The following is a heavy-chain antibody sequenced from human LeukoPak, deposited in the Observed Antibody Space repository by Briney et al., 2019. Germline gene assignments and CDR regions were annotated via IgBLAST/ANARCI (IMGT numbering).Heavy chain of an antibody. CDR1: RFTFSSYE. J-gene: IGHJ4*02. CDR3: ASAEGYCSSTSCYWYFDY. CDR2: ISSNGGST. Sequence: GGSLRLSCAASRFTFSSYEMNWVRQAPGKGLEYVSAISSNGGSTYYANSVKGRFTISRDNSKNTLYLQMGSLRAEDMAVYYCASAEGYCSSTSCYWYFDYWGQGTLVTVSS. D-gene: IGHD2-2*01. V-gene: IGHV3-64*01.